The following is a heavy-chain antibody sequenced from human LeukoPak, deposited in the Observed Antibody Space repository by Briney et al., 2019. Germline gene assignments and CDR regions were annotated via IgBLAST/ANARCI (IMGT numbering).Heavy chain of an antibody. D-gene: IGHD5-12*01. CDR1: GYTFTGYY. Sequence: ASVNVSCKASGYTFTGYYMHWVRQAPGQGLEWMGRINPNSGGTNYAQKFQGRVTMTRDTSISTAYMELSRLRSDDTAVYYCARDWEVATIPLYWGQGTLVTVSS. V-gene: IGHV1-2*06. J-gene: IGHJ4*02. CDR2: INPNSGGT. CDR3: ARDWEVATIPLY.